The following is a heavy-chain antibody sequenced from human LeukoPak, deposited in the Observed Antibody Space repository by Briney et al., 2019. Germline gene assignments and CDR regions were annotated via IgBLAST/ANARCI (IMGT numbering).Heavy chain of an antibody. J-gene: IGHJ4*02. CDR3: AKDSAKKYDDY. Sequence: GGSLRLSCAASGFTFSSYAMSWVRQAPGKGLEWVSGISGSGGNTYYADSVKGRLTISRDNSKNTLYLQMNSLRAEDTAVYYCAKDSAKKYDDYWGQGTLVTVSS. CDR1: GFTFSSYA. CDR2: ISGSGGNT. D-gene: IGHD2/OR15-2a*01. V-gene: IGHV3-23*01.